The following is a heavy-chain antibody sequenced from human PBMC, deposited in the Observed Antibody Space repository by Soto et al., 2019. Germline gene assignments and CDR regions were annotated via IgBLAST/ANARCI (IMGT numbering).Heavy chain of an antibody. CDR3: AREVAHYDILTGYPGFDY. J-gene: IGHJ4*02. V-gene: IGHV1-69*04. CDR1: GGTFSSYT. D-gene: IGHD3-9*01. Sequence: SVKVSCKASGGTFSSYTISWVRQAPGQGLEWMGRIIPILGIANYAQKFQGRVTITADKSTSTAYMELSSLRSEDTAVYYCAREVAHYDILTGYPGFDYWGQGTLVTVSS. CDR2: IIPILGIA.